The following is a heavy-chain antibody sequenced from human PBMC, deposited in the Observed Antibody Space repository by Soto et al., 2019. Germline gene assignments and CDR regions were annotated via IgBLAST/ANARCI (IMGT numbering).Heavy chain of an antibody. D-gene: IGHD6-19*01. CDR2: FNPNSGDT. CDR1: GYTFTAYS. Sequence: QVQLVHSEAEVKKPGASVKVSCKASGYTFTAYSMHWVRQAPGQGLEWVGWFNPNSGDTIYVQKFQGRVTLTRDTSIGTAYMELYSLTSDDTAVYYCAREASAVISLDYWGQGTLVTVSS. CDR3: AREASAVISLDY. V-gene: IGHV1-2*02. J-gene: IGHJ4*02.